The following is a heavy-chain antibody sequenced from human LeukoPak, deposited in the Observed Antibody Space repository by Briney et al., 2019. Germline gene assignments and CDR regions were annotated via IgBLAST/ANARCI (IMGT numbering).Heavy chain of an antibody. CDR2: TYYRSKWYY. J-gene: IGHJ6*02. CDR1: GDSVLSNRAA. V-gene: IGHV6-1*01. Sequence: SQTLSLTCAISGDSVLSNRAAWNWIRQSTSRGLEWLGRTYYRSKWYYDYAESVKSRIAINPDTSKNQFSLQLNSVTPEDTAVYYCAYGMDVWGQGTTVTVSS. CDR3: AYGMDV.